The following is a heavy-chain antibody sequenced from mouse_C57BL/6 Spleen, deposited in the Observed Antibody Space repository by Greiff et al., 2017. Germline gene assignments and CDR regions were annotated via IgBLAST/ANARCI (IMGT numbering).Heavy chain of an antibody. Sequence: DVKLQESGAELVRPGASVKLSCTASGFNIKDDYMHWVKQRPEQGLEWIGWIDPENGDTEYASKFQGKAPITADTSSNTAYLQLSSLTSEDTAVYYCTTPYYGSTHWYFDVWGTGTTVTVSS. CDR3: TTPYYGSTHWYFDV. D-gene: IGHD1-1*01. CDR2: IDPENGDT. V-gene: IGHV14-4*01. J-gene: IGHJ1*03. CDR1: GFNIKDDY.